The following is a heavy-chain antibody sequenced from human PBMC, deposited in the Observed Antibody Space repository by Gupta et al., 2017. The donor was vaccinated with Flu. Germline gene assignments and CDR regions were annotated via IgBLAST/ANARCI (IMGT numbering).Heavy chain of an antibody. Sequence: QVKLIQSGAEIKKPRSSVTVSCKPSGGTFSSYTFSWVRQAPGQGLEWLGGIMPIFGTVNYAQKFQGRVTITADRSTTKAYMELTSLISEDTAVYYCASVWGDYKYYFQQWGQGTLVAVSS. J-gene: IGHJ1*01. CDR1: GGTFSSYT. CDR2: IMPIFGTV. V-gene: IGHV1-69*06. D-gene: IGHD3-3*01. CDR3: ASVWGDYKYYFQQ.